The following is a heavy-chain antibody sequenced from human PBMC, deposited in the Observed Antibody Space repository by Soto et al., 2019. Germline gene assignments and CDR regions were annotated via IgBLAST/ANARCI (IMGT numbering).Heavy chain of an antibody. V-gene: IGHV1-69*08. CDR2: IIPILGIA. Sequence: QVQLVQSGAEVKKPGSSVKVSCKASGGTFSSYTISWVRQAPGQGLEWMGRIIPILGIANYAQKFQGRVTITADKSTSTAYMELSSLRSEDTAVYYCARDRILTGYYHFDYWGQGTLVTVSS. D-gene: IGHD3-9*01. CDR1: GGTFSSYT. CDR3: ARDRILTGYYHFDY. J-gene: IGHJ4*02.